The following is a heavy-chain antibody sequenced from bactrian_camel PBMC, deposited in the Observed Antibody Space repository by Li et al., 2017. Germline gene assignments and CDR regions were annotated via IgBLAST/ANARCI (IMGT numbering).Heavy chain of an antibody. D-gene: IGHD7*01. V-gene: IGHV3S54*01. CDR3: ATSLTDNWLRGFGY. J-gene: IGHJ6*01. CDR2: IYPGGRET. Sequence: HVQLVESGGGSVQAGGSLRLSCVASEYTSRMNCMGWFRQAPGEEREEVARIYPGGRETYYADSVKGRFTISRDNLQMNSLKSEDTGLYYCATSLTDNWLRGFGYWGQGTQVTVS. CDR1: EYTSRMNC.